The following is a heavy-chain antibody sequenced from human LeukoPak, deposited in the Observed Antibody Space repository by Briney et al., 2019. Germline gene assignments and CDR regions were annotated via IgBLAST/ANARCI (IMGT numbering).Heavy chain of an antibody. CDR3: ARARAFVWGSYRYIPYYFDP. CDR2: INHSGNT. J-gene: IGHJ5*02. Sequence: SETLSLTCGVFGGSFSGYYWTWIRQPPGKGLEWVGEINHSGNTNYNPSLKSRVTISTDTSKNQFSLKLSSVTAADTAVYFCARARAFVWGSYRYIPYYFDPWGQGTLVTVSS. CDR1: GGSFSGYY. V-gene: IGHV4-34*01. D-gene: IGHD3-16*02.